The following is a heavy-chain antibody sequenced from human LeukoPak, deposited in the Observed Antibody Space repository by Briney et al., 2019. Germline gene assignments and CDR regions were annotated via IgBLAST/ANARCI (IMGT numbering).Heavy chain of an antibody. J-gene: IGHJ5*02. D-gene: IGHD6-25*01. CDR3: VTGVRLLGVS. CDR1: GFTFSSFG. V-gene: IGHV3-23*01. CDR2: ISVRGINT. Sequence: PGGSLRLSCAASGFTFSSFGMSWVRQAPGKGLEWVSSISVRGINTYYTDSVKGRFAISRDDSKNTLYLQMNSLRADDTAVYYCVTGVRLLGVSWGQGSLVTVSS.